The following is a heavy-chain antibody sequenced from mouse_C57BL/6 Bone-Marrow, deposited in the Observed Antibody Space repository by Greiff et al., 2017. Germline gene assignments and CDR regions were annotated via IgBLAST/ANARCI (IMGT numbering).Heavy chain of an antibody. J-gene: IGHJ2*01. CDR3: ARDYYGSSWYFDY. D-gene: IGHD1-1*01. CDR1: GYTFTDYY. Sequence: VQLQQSGPELVKPGASVKLSCKASGYTFTDYYMNWVKQSHGKSLEWIGDINPNNGGTSYNQKLKGKATLTVDKSSSTAYMELRSLTSEDSAVYYYARDYYGSSWYFDYWGQGTILTVSS. V-gene: IGHV1-26*01. CDR2: INPNNGGT.